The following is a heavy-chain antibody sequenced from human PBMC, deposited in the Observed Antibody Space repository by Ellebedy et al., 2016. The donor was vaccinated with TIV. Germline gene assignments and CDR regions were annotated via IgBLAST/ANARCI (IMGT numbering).Heavy chain of an antibody. CDR1: GFTFDSDW. Sequence: GESLKISCAASGFTFDSDWMSWFRQAPGRGLEWVAHINEDGTDTYYVDSVKGRFTISRDNSQSTLSLQMNSLRVEDTAVYYCVRRDRANAFDLWGQGTMVTVSS. CDR2: INEDGTDT. J-gene: IGHJ3*01. D-gene: IGHD3-22*01. V-gene: IGHV3-7*01. CDR3: VRRDRANAFDL.